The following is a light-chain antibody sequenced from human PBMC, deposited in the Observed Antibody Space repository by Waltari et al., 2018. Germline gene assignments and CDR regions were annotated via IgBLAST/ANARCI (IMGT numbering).Light chain of an antibody. Sequence: EVVLTQSPATLSLSHGARATLSCRASQSVSVYLAWYQQKPGQAPRLLISDASDRATGVPARFSGSGSGTDFTLTIGSLEPEDFAVYYCQQRTDRPPVTFGQGTRVEMK. CDR3: QQRTDRPPVT. V-gene: IGKV3-11*01. CDR2: DAS. CDR1: QSVSVY. J-gene: IGKJ1*01.